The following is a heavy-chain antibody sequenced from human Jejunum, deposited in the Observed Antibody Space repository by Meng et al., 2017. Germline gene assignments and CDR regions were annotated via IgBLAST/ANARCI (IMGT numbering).Heavy chain of an antibody. CDR1: GFTFSDFW. CDR3: TRVSLMTCSDQ. D-gene: IGHD3-16*01. CDR2: INTDGSGK. Sequence: GESLKISCGASGFTFSDFWMNWVRQAPGKGLEWVANINTDGSGKFYVDSVKGRFTISRDNAKNSLSLKMNSLGAEDTAVYYCTRVSLMTCSDQWGQGSLVTVSS. V-gene: IGHV3-7*04. J-gene: IGHJ4*02.